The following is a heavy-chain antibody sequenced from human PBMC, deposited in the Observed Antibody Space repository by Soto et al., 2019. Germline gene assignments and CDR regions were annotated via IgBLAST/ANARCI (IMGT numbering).Heavy chain of an antibody. V-gene: IGHV1-3*01. CDR2: INAGNGNT. D-gene: IGHD3-16*01. J-gene: IGHJ4*02. CDR1: GYTFTSYA. Sequence: GASVKVSCKASGYTFTSYAMHWVRQAPGQRLEWMGWINAGNGNTKYEQKLQGRVTMTTDTSASTAYMELRSLRSEDTAVYYCARDRGRYALDFWGQGTLVTVSS. CDR3: ARDRGRYALDF.